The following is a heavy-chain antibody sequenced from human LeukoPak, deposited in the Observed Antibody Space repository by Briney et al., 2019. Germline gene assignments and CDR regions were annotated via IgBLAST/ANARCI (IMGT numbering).Heavy chain of an antibody. V-gene: IGHV3-48*03. CDR3: ARRAAALGAFDY. D-gene: IGHD6-13*01. J-gene: IGHJ4*02. CDR2: ISSSVTSM. CDR1: GFTFSSYE. Sequence: PGGSLRLSCAASGFTFSSYEMNWVRQAPGKGLEWVSYISSSVTSMWYADSVKGRFTISRDNAKNTLYLQMNTLRAEDTAVYYCARRAAALGAFDYWGQGILVTVSS.